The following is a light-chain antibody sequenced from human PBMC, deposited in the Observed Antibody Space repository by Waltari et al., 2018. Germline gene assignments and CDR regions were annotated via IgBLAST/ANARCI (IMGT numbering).Light chain of an antibody. CDR1: QSVLYSSTNKNY. CDR3: QQYYSTPPIT. V-gene: IGKV4-1*01. Sequence: DIVLTQSPDSLAVSLGERATSHCKSSQSVLYSSTNKNYLAWYQQKPGQPPKLLIYWASTRESGVPDRFSGSGSGADFTLTIGSLQAEDVAVYYCQQYYSTPPITFGQGTRLEIK. J-gene: IGKJ5*01. CDR2: WAS.